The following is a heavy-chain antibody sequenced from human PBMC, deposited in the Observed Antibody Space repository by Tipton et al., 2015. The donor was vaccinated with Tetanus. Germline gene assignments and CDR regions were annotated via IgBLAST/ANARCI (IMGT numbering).Heavy chain of an antibody. CDR1: GASFSSGGYF. J-gene: IGHJ4*02. D-gene: IGHD3-10*01. V-gene: IGHV4-31*03. Sequence: TLSLTCTVSGASFSSGGYFWNWIRHRPGKGLEWIGYIYYSGNSDYNPSLKSRVTLSVDTSNNQFSLKLTSVTAADTAVYYCTRANHEFPKKGPFDSWGQGTLVIVS. CDR3: TRANHEFPKKGPFDS. CDR2: IYYSGNS.